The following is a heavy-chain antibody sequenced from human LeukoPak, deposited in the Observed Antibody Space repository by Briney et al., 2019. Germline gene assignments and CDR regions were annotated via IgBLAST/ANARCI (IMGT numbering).Heavy chain of an antibody. CDR3: ARDLDSSSSGALYY. J-gene: IGHJ4*02. V-gene: IGHV1-18*01. CDR2: ISAYNGNT. Sequence: ASVRVSCKASGYTFTSYGISWVRQAPGQGLEWMGGISAYNGNTNYAQKLQGRVTMTTDTSTSTAYMELRSLRSDDTAVYYCARDLDSSSSGALYYWGQGTLVTVSS. D-gene: IGHD6-6*01. CDR1: GYTFTSYG.